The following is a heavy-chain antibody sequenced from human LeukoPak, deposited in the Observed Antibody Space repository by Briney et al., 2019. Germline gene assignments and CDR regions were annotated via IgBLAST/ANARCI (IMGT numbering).Heavy chain of an antibody. CDR1: GGSISSSDYY. J-gene: IGHJ4*02. Sequence: SETLSLTCTVSGGSISSSDYYWGWIRQPPGKGLEWIGSIYYSGSTYYNPSLKSRVTISVDTSKNQFSLKLSSVTAADTAVYYCARDGGSGSYWVYWGQGTLVTVSS. D-gene: IGHD3-10*01. CDR3: ARDGGSGSYWVY. V-gene: IGHV4-39*07. CDR2: IYYSGST.